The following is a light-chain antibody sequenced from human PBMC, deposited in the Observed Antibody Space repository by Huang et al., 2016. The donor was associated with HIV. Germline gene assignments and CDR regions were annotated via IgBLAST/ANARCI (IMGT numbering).Light chain of an antibody. V-gene: IGKV1-8*01. CDR1: PGISSY. CDR2: SAS. Sequence: AIRLTQSPSSLSASTGDRVTITCRASPGISSYLAWYQQKPGKAPKLLISSASTLQSGVPSRFSGSGFGTDFTLTISSLQSKDLGTYHCQQYYTYPHSFGQGTKLEIK. CDR3: QQYYTYPHS. J-gene: IGKJ2*03.